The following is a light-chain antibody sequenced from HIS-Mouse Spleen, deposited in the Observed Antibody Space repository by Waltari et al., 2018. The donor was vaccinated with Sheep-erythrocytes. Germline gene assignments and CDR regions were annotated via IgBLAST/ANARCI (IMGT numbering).Light chain of an antibody. Sequence: QSALTEPHPASWSPGQSVTISCTRTSSDYGVHHYVCCYQHHPGNAPKLMIYEVSKRPSGVPDRFSGSKSGNTASLTVSGLQAEDEADYYCSSYAGSNNWVFGGGTKLTVL. CDR1: SSDYGVHHY. V-gene: IGLV2-8*01. J-gene: IGLJ3*02. CDR3: SSYAGSNNWV. CDR2: EVS.